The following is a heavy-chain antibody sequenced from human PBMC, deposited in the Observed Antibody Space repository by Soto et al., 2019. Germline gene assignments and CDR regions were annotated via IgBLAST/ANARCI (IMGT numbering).Heavy chain of an antibody. D-gene: IGHD3-16*01. CDR1: GFRFTRYW. V-gene: IGHV3-74*03. CDR2: MDSDDTEDIDQRRA. J-gene: IGHJ4*02. Sequence: EVELLESGGKLVQPGGSLRLSCAASGFRFTRYWMHWVRQSPGRGLVWVSRMDSDDTEDIDQRRATYADFVKGRFTIARDDTKGMLFLEMNSLRVDDTGVYYCVRAHSGRLGELSSWGRGTLVTVSP. CDR3: VRAHSGRLGELSS.